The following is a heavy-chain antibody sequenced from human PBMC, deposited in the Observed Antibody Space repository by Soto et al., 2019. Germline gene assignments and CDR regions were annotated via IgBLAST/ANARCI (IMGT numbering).Heavy chain of an antibody. J-gene: IGHJ6*02. V-gene: IGHV1-8*01. CDR2: MNHNSGNT. D-gene: IGHD2-2*01. CDR1: GYTFTSYD. CDR3: ARAPSYCSSTSCHYYGMDV. Sequence: QVQLVQSGAEVKKPGASVKVSCKASGYTFTSYDINWVRQATGQVLEWMGWMNHNSGNTCYAQKFQGRVTMTRNTSISTAYMELSSLRSEDTAVYYCARAPSYCSSTSCHYYGMDVWGQGTTVTVSS.